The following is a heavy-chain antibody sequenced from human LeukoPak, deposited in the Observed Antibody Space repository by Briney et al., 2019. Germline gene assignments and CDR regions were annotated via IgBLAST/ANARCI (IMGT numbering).Heavy chain of an antibody. CDR3: AVFVAAAGIFDY. Sequence: SVKVSCKASGGTFSSYAISWVRQAPGQGLEWMGGIIPIFGTADYAQKFQGRVTITADESTSTAYMELSSLRSEDTAVYYCAVFVAAAGIFDYWGQGTLVTVSS. J-gene: IGHJ4*02. D-gene: IGHD6-13*01. CDR1: GGTFSSYA. CDR2: IIPIFGTA. V-gene: IGHV1-69*13.